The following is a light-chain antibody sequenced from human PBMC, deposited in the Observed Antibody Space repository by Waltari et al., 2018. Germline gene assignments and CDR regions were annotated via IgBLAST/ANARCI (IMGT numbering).Light chain of an antibody. CDR3: QQYYTTPQT. Sequence: DIMMTQSPDALTVSPGERATVHCQSSQSLLYRSNDKSYLAWFQQRPGQPPKLLIYWASTRDSGVPDRFIGSGSETDFTLTISSLQPEDAAVYYCQQYYTTPQTFGQGTKVEIK. J-gene: IGKJ2*01. CDR2: WAS. V-gene: IGKV4-1*01. CDR1: QSLLYRSNDKSY.